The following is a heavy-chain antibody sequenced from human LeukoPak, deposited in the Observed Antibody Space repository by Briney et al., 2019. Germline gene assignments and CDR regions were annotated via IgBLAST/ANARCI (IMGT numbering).Heavy chain of an antibody. CDR1: GGSFSGYY. J-gene: IGHJ3*02. CDR3: ASFYDAFDI. CDR2: INHSGST. V-gene: IGHV4-34*01. Sequence: SETLSLTCAVYGGSFSGYYWSWIRQPPGKGLEWIGEINHSGSTNYNPSLKSRVTISVDTSKNQFSLKLSSVTAADTAVYYCASFYDAFDIWGQGTMVTVSS.